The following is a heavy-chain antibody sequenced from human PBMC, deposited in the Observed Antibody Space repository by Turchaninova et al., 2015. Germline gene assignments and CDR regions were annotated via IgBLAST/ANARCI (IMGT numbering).Heavy chain of an antibody. CDR1: GFIFDNYG. CDR2: LNWNMGSI. J-gene: IGHJ5*01. V-gene: IGHV3-9*03. CDR3: ARDNDRDDDGWFDS. Sequence: EVHLVESGGGLVKPGTSLRLSCAASGFIFDNYGLHWVRQVPGKGMGWVSGLNWNMGSIHYANSVLGRLTISRDNAKNSLYLQMNSLRAEDMALYFCARDNDRDDDGWFDSWGQGTLVTVSS. D-gene: IGHD1-1*01.